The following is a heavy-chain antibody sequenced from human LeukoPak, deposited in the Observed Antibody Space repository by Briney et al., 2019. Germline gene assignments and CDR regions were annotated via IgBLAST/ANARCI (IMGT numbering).Heavy chain of an antibody. CDR1: GYTFTSYD. Sequence: GASVKVSCKASGYTFTSYDINWVRQATGQGLEWMGWMNPNSGNTGYAQKFQGRVTITGNTSISTAYMELSSLRSEDTAVYYCARGELPSSSGDYWGQGTLVTVSS. D-gene: IGHD6-6*01. V-gene: IGHV1-8*03. CDR2: MNPNSGNT. J-gene: IGHJ4*02. CDR3: ARGELPSSSGDY.